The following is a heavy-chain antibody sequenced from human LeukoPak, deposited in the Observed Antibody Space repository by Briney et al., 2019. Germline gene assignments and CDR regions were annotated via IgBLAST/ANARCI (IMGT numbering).Heavy chain of an antibody. CDR3: ARVEWSSNSRYYYYMDV. V-gene: IGHV4-59*12. D-gene: IGHD3-10*01. CDR1: DSSIISNY. Sequence: SETLSLTCTVSDSSIISNYWNWIRQPPGKGLEWIGYIYYSGSTYYNPSLKSRVTISVDTSKNQFSLKLSPVTDADTAVYYCARVEWSSNSRYYYYMDVWGKGTTVTVSS. J-gene: IGHJ6*03. CDR2: IYYSGST.